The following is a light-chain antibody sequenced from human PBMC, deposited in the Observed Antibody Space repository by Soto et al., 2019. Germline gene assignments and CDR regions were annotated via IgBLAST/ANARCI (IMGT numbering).Light chain of an antibody. CDR1: QSVGGY. J-gene: IGKJ5*01. CDR3: QQRNGWPRT. Sequence: ERVLTQSPATLSLFPGERATLSCRASQSVGGYLGWYQQRPGQAPRLLIYDASNRVPGVPDRFSASGSGTDFTLTISSLEPEDFAVYYCQQRNGWPRTFGQGTRLEIK. V-gene: IGKV3-11*01. CDR2: DAS.